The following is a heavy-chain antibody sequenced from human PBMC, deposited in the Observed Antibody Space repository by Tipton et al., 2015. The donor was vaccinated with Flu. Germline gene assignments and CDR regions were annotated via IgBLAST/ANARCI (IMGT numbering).Heavy chain of an antibody. V-gene: IGHV4-61*02. Sequence: TLSLTCTVPGGSISSGSYYWSWIRQPAGKGLEWIGRIYTSGSTNYNPSLKSRVTISVDTSKNQFSLKLSSVTAADTAVYYCAREQCGYEVAFDIWGQGTMVTVSS. CDR2: IYTSGST. CDR1: GGSISSGSYY. CDR3: AREQCGYEVAFDI. D-gene: IGHD5-12*01. J-gene: IGHJ3*02.